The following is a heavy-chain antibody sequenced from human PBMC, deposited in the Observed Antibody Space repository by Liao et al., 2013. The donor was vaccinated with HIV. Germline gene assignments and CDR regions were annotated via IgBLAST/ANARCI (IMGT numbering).Heavy chain of an antibody. J-gene: IGHJ5*02. V-gene: IGHV4-30-4*08. Sequence: QVQLQESGPGLVKPSQTLSLTCTVSGGSITSGDYYWSWIRQTPGKGLEWIGYIYYSGGTYFNPSLKSRVTISVDSSKNQFSLKLSSVTAADTAVYYCARTDQYYDFWNGYENWFDPWGQGTLVTVSS. D-gene: IGHD3-3*01. CDR1: GGSITSGDYY. CDR3: ARTDQYYDFWNGYENWFDP. CDR2: IYYSGGT.